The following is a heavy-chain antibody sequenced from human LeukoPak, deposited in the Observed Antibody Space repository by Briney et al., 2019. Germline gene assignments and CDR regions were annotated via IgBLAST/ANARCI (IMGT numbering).Heavy chain of an antibody. V-gene: IGHV1-2*02. Sequence: ASVKVSCKASGYTFTSYGINWVRQAPGQGLEWMGWINPNSGGTNYAQKFQGRVTMTRDTSISTAYMELSRLRSDDTAVYYCARGGAMVRGVIINPYYYYMDVWGKGTTVTISS. J-gene: IGHJ6*03. CDR2: INPNSGGT. CDR3: ARGGAMVRGVIINPYYYYMDV. D-gene: IGHD3-10*01. CDR1: GYTFTSYG.